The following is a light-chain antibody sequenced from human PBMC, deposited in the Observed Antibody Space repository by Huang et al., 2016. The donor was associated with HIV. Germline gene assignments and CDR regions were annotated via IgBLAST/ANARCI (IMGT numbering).Light chain of an antibody. CDR1: QDIRTS. V-gene: IGKV1D-13*01. J-gene: IGKJ5*01. CDR3: QQLHDYPIT. Sequence: AVQLTQFPPSLSASVGDRVTITCRASQDIRTSLAWYQHKPGKAPKLLISAAFNLQSGISSMFSGDSAGTYFPLFISSLQPEDAATYYCQQLHDYPITFGRGTRLDIK. CDR2: AAF.